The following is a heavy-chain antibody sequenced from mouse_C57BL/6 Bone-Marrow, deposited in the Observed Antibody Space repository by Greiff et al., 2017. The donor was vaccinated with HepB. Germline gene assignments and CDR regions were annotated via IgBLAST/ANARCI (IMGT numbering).Heavy chain of an antibody. V-gene: IGHV5-4*01. CDR2: ISDGGSYT. Sequence: EVMLVESGGGLVKPGGSLKLSCAASGFTFSSYAMSWVRQTPEKRLEWVATISDGGSYTYYPDNVKGRFTISRDNAKNNLYLQMSHLKSEDTAMYYCARDTDVWGQGTLVTVSA. CDR3: ARDTDV. J-gene: IGHJ3*01. D-gene: IGHD1-1*01. CDR1: GFTFSSYA.